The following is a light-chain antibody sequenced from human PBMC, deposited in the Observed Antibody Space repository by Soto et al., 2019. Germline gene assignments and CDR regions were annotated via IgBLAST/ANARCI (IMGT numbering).Light chain of an antibody. CDR3: QQLHIYSQVT. V-gene: IGKV1-9*01. CDR2: AAS. J-gene: IGKJ5*01. CDR1: QDISSF. Sequence: IQLTQSPSSLSASVGDRVTITCRASQDISSFLACYQQKPMKAPKLLIYAASTLQNGVPLRFSGSGSGTDFTLTISSLQPEDFATYYCQQLHIYSQVTFGQGTRLEIK.